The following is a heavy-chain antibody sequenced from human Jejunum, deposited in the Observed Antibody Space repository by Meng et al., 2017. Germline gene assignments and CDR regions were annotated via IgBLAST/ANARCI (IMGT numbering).Heavy chain of an antibody. J-gene: IGHJ4*03. CDR1: GFTFGDYY. CDR3: VRVPKIVGTTTFFDY. D-gene: IGHD1-26*01. Sequence: GESLKISCAASGFTFGDYYMDWVRQAPGKGLEWVGRSRNKANSYTTEYAASVKGRFTISRDDSKNSAYLQMNSLKTEDTAVYYCVRVPKIVGTTTFFDYWGQGTTVTVSS. V-gene: IGHV3-72*01. CDR2: SRNKANSYTT.